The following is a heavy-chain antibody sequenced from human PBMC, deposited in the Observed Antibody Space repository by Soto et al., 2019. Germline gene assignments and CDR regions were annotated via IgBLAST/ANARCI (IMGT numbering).Heavy chain of an antibody. D-gene: IGHD3-10*01. CDR3: AREVTMVRGARVYGMDV. CDR1: GYMFTGYN. Sequence: ASVNGSCKASGYMFTGYNMHWVRQDPGQGLEWMGWINPNSGGTNYAQKFQGRVTMTRDMSSSTAYMELSRLRSDDTAVYYCAREVTMVRGARVYGMDVWGQGTTVTVSS. CDR2: INPNSGGT. V-gene: IGHV1-2*02. J-gene: IGHJ6*02.